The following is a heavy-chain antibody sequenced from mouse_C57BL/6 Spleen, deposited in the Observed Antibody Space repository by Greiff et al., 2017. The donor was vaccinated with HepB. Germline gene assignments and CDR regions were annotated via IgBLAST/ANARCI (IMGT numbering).Heavy chain of an antibody. CDR2: ISGGGGNT. CDR3: ARHPSYYFDY. V-gene: IGHV5-9*01. CDR1: GFTFSSYT. Sequence: EVQVVESGGGLVKPGGSLKLSCAASGFTFSSYTMSWVRQTPEKRLEWVATISGGGGNTYYPDSVKGRFTISRDNAKNTLYLQMSSLRSEDTALYYCARHPSYYFDYWGQGTTLTVSS. J-gene: IGHJ2*01.